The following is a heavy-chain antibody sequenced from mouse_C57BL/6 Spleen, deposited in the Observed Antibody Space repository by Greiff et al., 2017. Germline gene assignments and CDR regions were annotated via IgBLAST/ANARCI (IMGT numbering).Heavy chain of an antibody. J-gene: IGHJ3*01. CDR1: GFTFSNYW. D-gene: IGHD1-1*01. V-gene: IGHV6-3*01. CDR3: PLVYYYAGFAY. Sequence: EVQLVESGGGLVQPGGSMKLSCVASGFTFSNYWMNWVRQSPEKGLEWVAQIRLKSDNYATHYAESVKGRFTISRDDSKSSVYLQMNNLRAEYTGIYYCPLVYYYAGFAYWGQGTLVTVSA. CDR2: IRLKSDNYAT.